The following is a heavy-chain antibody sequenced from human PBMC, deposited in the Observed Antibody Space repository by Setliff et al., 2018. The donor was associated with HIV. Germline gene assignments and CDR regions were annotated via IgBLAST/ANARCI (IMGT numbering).Heavy chain of an antibody. CDR3: ARGLRYFDWLSPTYFDY. Sequence: ETLTLTCTVSGFSLSNTRMGVSWIRQPPGKALEWLAHIFSNDEKSYSISLKSRLTISKDTSKSQVVLTMTNMDPVDTATYYCARGLRYFDWLSPTYFDYWGHGTLVTVSS. CDR1: GFSLSNTRMG. J-gene: IGHJ4*01. D-gene: IGHD3-9*01. V-gene: IGHV2-26*01. CDR2: IFSNDEK.